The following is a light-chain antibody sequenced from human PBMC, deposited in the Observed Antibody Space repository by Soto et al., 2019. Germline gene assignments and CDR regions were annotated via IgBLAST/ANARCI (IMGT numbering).Light chain of an antibody. V-gene: IGKV2-28*01. CDR1: QSLLHSNGYNY. Sequence: DIVMTQSPLSLPVTPGEPASISCRSSQSLLHSNGYNYLDWYLQKAGQSPQLLIYAGSNRASEVTDRISSSRSATDFTLKISIVEAADVGPYYCMQAVKTPRILGPGNNLEIK. CDR2: AGS. J-gene: IGKJ2*01. CDR3: MQAVKTPRI.